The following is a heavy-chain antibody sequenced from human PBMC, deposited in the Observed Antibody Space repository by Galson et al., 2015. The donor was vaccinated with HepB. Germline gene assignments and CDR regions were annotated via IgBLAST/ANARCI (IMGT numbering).Heavy chain of an antibody. J-gene: IGHJ4*03. CDR1: GFSFNTWA. CDR3: AKNYGYFD. Sequence: SLRLSCAASGFSFNTWAVTWVRQAPGKGLEWVSVITSTGDTIYYADSVKGRFTVSRDNSKNTLYLQLSNLRADDTAVYYCAKNYGYFD. D-gene: IGHD1-7*01. V-gene: IGHV3-23*01. CDR2: ITSTGDTI.